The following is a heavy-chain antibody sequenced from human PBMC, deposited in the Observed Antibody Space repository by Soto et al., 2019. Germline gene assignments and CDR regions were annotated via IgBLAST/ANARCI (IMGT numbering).Heavy chain of an antibody. J-gene: IGHJ6*02. CDR1: GFTFSTYG. D-gene: IGHD6-19*01. V-gene: IGHV3-33*01. Sequence: QVQLVESGGGVVQPGKSLRLSCAASGFTFSTYGMHWVRQAPGKGLEWVAVIWYDGNNKYYADFVKGRFTISRDNSKNTLYLQMNSLRGEDTAVYFCARDHPEAIAVAVTPYGMDVWGQGTTVTVSS. CDR2: IWYDGNNK. CDR3: ARDHPEAIAVAVTPYGMDV.